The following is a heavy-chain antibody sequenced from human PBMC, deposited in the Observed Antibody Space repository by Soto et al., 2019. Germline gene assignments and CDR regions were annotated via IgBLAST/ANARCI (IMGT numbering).Heavy chain of an antibody. V-gene: IGHV6-1*01. Sequence: SQTLSLTCAISGDSVSSNSAAWNWIRQSPSRGLEWLGRTYYRSKWYNDYAVSVKSRITINPDTSKNQFSLQLNSVTPEDTAVYYCARDKGCSGGSCYLRGYYYYMDVWGKGTTVTVSS. CDR1: GDSVSSNSAA. D-gene: IGHD2-15*01. J-gene: IGHJ6*03. CDR3: ARDKGCSGGSCYLRGYYYYMDV. CDR2: TYYRSKWYN.